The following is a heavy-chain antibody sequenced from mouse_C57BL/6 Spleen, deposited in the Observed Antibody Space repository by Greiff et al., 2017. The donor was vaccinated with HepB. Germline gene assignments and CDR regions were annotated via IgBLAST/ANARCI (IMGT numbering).Heavy chain of an antibody. CDR1: GYTFTSYW. V-gene: IGHV1-69*01. Sequence: QVQLQQPGAELVMPGASVKLSCKASGYTFTSYWMHWVKQRPGQGLEWIGEIDPSDSYTNYNQKFKGKSTLTVDQSSSTAYMQLSSLTSEDSAVYYCARSTTVVATWYFDVWGTGTTVTVSS. CDR2: IDPSDSYT. D-gene: IGHD1-1*01. CDR3: ARSTTVVATWYFDV. J-gene: IGHJ1*03.